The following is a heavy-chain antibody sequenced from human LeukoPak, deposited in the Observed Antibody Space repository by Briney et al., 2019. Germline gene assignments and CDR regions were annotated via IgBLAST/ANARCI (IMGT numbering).Heavy chain of an antibody. Sequence: SETLSLTCTVSGGSISSYYWSWIRQPPGKGLEWIGYIYYTWSTNYNPSLKRRVTISVDTSKNQFSLKLSSVTAADTAVYYCARVVFTTDYDILTGYFHMDVWGKGTTVAISS. CDR2: IYYTWST. V-gene: IGHV4-59*01. J-gene: IGHJ6*03. CDR1: GGSISSYY. D-gene: IGHD3-9*01. CDR3: ARVVFTTDYDILTGYFHMDV.